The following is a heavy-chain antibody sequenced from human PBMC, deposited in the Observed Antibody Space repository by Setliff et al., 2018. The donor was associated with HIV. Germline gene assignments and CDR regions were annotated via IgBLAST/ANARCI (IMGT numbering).Heavy chain of an antibody. J-gene: IGHJ4*02. D-gene: IGHD1-1*01. CDR3: TVDHPDDVQVI. CDR1: GYSLTELS. CDR2: FDPEDEET. V-gene: IGHV1-24*01. Sequence: ASVKVSCKVSGYSLTELSIHWVRQAPGKGLEWVGGFDPEDEETFYAETVQGRVTMTEDTLTDTAYMELSSLRTDDTAMYYCTVDHPDDVQVIWGQGTLVTVSS.